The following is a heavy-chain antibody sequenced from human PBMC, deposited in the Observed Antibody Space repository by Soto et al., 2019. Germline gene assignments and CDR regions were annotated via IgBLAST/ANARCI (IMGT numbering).Heavy chain of an antibody. CDR3: ARMQEHYYDSSGYSDAFDI. CDR2: IDWDDDK. D-gene: IGHD3-22*01. V-gene: IGHV2-70*01. J-gene: IGHJ3*02. CDR1: GFSLSTSGMC. Sequence: SGPTLVNPTQTLTLTCTFSGFSLSTSGMCVSWIRQPPGKALEWLALIDWDDDKYYSTSLKTRLTISKDTSKNQVVLTMTNMDPVDTATYYCARMQEHYYDSSGYSDAFDIWGQGTMVTVSS.